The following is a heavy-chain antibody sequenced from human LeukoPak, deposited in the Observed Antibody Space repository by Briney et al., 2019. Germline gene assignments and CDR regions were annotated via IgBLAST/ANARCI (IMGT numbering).Heavy chain of an antibody. Sequence: ASVKVSCKASGGTFSSYAISWVRQAPGQGLEWMGGIIPIFGTANYEQKFQGRVTITADKSTSTAYVELSSQRSEDTAVYYCAGGITMVRGGPLWPPFDYWGQGTLVTVSS. J-gene: IGHJ4*02. CDR2: IIPIFGTA. V-gene: IGHV1-69*06. D-gene: IGHD3-10*01. CDR3: AGGITMVRGGPLWPPFDY. CDR1: GGTFSSYA.